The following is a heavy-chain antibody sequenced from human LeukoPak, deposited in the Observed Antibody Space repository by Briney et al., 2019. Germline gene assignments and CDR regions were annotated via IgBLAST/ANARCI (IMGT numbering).Heavy chain of an antibody. D-gene: IGHD3-10*01. CDR3: AKAGGLGSYFNWFES. Sequence: GGSLRLSCAASGFTFNEYAIHWVRQVAGKGLEWVSSISRNSDTIGYADSVKGRFTISRDNTKNSVYLQMNSLRAEDTALYFCAKAGGLGSYFNWFESWGQGTLVTVSS. CDR1: GFTFNEYA. CDR2: ISRNSDTI. J-gene: IGHJ5*01. V-gene: IGHV3-9*01.